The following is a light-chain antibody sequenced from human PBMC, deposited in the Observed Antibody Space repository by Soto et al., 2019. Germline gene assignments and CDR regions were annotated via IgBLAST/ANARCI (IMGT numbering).Light chain of an antibody. CDR1: QSVSSSY. J-gene: IGKJ1*01. CDR3: QQRSNWPT. V-gene: IGKV3D-20*02. CDR2: GAS. Sequence: EMVLTQSPGNLSLSPGARAALSGRASQSVSSSYLAWYQQKPGQAPRLLIYGASSRATGIPDRFSGSGSGTDFTLTISRLEPEDFAVYYCQQRSNWPTFGQGTKVDIK.